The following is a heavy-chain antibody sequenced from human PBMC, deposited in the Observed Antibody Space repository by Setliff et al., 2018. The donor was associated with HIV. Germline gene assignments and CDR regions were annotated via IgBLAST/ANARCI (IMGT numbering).Heavy chain of an antibody. V-gene: IGHV4-59*11. CDR3: ARGVGGYYNFWSGYYTADY. J-gene: IGHJ4*02. Sequence: TLSLTCTVSGGSISSHYWSWIRQPPGKGLEWIGSIYYSGSTNYNPSLKSRVTISVDTSKNQFSLKLSSVTAADTAVYYCARGVGGYYNFWSGYYTADYWGQGTLVTVSS. D-gene: IGHD3-3*01. CDR2: IYYSGST. CDR1: GGSISSHY.